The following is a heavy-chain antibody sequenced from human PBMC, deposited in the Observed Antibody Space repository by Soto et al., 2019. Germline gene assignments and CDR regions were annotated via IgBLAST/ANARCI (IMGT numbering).Heavy chain of an antibody. D-gene: IGHD2-15*01. Sequence: PGGSLRLSCAASGFTFSSYAMHWVRQAPGKGLEWVAVISYDGSNKYYADSVKGRFTISRDNSKNTLYLQMNSLRAEDTAVYYCARSVVVVVAATDYWGQGTLVTVSS. CDR3: ARSVVVVVAATDY. CDR2: ISYDGSNK. CDR1: GFTFSSYA. J-gene: IGHJ4*02. V-gene: IGHV3-30-3*01.